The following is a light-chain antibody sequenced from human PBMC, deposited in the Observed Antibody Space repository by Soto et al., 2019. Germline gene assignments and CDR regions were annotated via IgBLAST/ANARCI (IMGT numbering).Light chain of an antibody. CDR1: SNDVGGYNY. CDR2: EVN. CDR3: SSYAGSNNYV. J-gene: IGLJ1*01. Sequence: QSVLTQPPSASGSPGQSVAISCTGTSNDVGGYNYVSWYQLHPGKAPKLMIYEVNMRPSGVPDRFSGSKSGNTASLTVSGLRAEDEADYYCSSYAGSNNYVFGTGTKLTVL. V-gene: IGLV2-8*01.